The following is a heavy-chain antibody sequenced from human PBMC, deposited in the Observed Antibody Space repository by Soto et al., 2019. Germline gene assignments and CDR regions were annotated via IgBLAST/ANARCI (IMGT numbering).Heavy chain of an antibody. CDR1: GYTFTSYA. D-gene: IGHD6-19*01. J-gene: IGHJ6*02. CDR3: ARDLSSGWFFFYYYYGMDV. V-gene: IGHV1-3*01. Sequence: ASVKVSCKASGYTFTSYAMHWVRQAPGQRLEWMGWINAGNGNTKYSQKFQGRVTITRDTSASTAYMELSSLRSEDTAVYYCARDLSSGWFFFYYYYGMDVWGQGTTVTVSS. CDR2: INAGNGNT.